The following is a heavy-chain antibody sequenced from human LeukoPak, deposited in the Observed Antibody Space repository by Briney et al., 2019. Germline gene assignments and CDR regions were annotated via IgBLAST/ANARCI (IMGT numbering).Heavy chain of an antibody. D-gene: IGHD4-17*01. CDR3: ARAYDYGDSNWFDP. J-gene: IGHJ5*02. Sequence: PSETLSLTCTVSGGSISSGGYYWSWIRQHPGKGLEWIGYIYYSGSTYYNPSLKGRVTISVDTFKNQFSLKLSSVTAADTAVYYCARAYDYGDSNWFDPWGQGTLVTVSS. V-gene: IGHV4-31*03. CDR2: IYYSGST. CDR1: GGSISSGGYY.